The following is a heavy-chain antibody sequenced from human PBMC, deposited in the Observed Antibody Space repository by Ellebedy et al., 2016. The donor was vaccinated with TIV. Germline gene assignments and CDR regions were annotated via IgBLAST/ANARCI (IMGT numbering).Heavy chain of an antibody. D-gene: IGHD6-19*01. J-gene: IGHJ4*02. CDR3: ASPGIAVAATGDY. CDR1: GFTFSSYS. Sequence: GESLKISXAASGFTFSSYSMNWVRQAPGKGLEWVSYISSSSSTIYYADSVKGRFTISRDNAKNSLYLQMNSLRAEDTAVYYCASPGIAVAATGDYWGQGTLVTVSS. CDR2: ISSSSSTI. V-gene: IGHV3-48*04.